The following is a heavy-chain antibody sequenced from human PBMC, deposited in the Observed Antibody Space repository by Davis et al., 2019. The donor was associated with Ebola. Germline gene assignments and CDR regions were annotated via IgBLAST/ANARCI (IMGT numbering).Heavy chain of an antibody. D-gene: IGHD3-16*02. CDR1: GYTFTGYY. Sequence: ASVKVSCKASGYTFTGYYMHWVRQAPGQGLEWMGWINPNSGGTNYAQKFQGWVTMTRDTSTSTVYMELSSLRSEDTAVYYCARSPVDLGELSDDDAFDIWGQGTMVTVSS. J-gene: IGHJ3*02. CDR3: ARSPVDLGELSDDDAFDI. V-gene: IGHV1-2*04. CDR2: INPNSGGT.